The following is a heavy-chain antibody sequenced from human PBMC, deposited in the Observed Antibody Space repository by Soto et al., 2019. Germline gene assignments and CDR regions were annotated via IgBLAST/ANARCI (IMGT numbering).Heavy chain of an antibody. Sequence: ASVKISCKASGYTFTGYHIHWVRQAPGQGLEWMGWINTNSGATNYAQNFQGWVTMIRDTSTNTAYVQLSRLTSDDTAVYYCARWVGASNWIDPWGQGTLVTVSS. CDR2: INTNSGAT. V-gene: IGHV1-2*04. CDR1: GYTFTGYH. D-gene: IGHD1-26*01. CDR3: ARWVGASNWIDP. J-gene: IGHJ5*02.